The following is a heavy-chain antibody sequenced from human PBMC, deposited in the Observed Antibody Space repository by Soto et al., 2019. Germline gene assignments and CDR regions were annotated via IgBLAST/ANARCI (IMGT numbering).Heavy chain of an antibody. CDR1: GGSISSSNW. CDR2: IYHSGST. D-gene: IGHD3-9*01. J-gene: IGHJ5*02. V-gene: IGHV4-4*02. CDR3: ARDRGQPYDITNWFDP. Sequence: QVQLQESGPGLVKPSGTLSLTCAVSGGSISSSNWWSWVRQPPGKGLEWIGEIYHSGSTNYNPALKSRLPISVDQYKNQFSLQLSSVTAADTAVYYCARDRGQPYDITNWFDPWGQGTLVTVSS.